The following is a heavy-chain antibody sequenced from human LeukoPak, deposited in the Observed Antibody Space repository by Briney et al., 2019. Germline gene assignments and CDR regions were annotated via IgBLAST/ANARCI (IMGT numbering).Heavy chain of an antibody. CDR2: ISSSSSYI. V-gene: IGHV3-21*01. CDR3: ARDIEYYYDSSGPGNFDY. D-gene: IGHD3-22*01. J-gene: IGHJ4*02. CDR1: GFTFSSYS. Sequence: SGGSLRLSCAASGFTFSSYSMNWVRQAPGKGLECVSSISSSSSYIYYANSVKGRFTISRDNAKNSLYLQMNSLRAEDTDVYYCARDIEYYYDSSGPGNFDYWGQGTLVTVSS.